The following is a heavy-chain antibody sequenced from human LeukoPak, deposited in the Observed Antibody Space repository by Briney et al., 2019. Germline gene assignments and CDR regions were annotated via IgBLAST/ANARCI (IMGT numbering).Heavy chain of an antibody. J-gene: IGHJ4*02. Sequence: EASVKVSCKVSGYTLTELSMHWVRQAPGKGLEWMRGFDPEDGEKIYSRKFQGRVTMTEDTSTDTAYMELSSLRSEDTAVYYCATDRAYSDYVWGSYRYIVYWGQGTLVTVSS. CDR3: ATDRAYSDYVWGSYRYIVY. CDR2: FDPEDGEK. D-gene: IGHD3-16*02. V-gene: IGHV1-24*01. CDR1: GYTLTELS.